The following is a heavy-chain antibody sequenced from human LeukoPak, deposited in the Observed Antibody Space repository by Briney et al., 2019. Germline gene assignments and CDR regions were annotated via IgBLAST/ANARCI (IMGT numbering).Heavy chain of an antibody. J-gene: IGHJ4*02. CDR2: IYYSGTT. CDR1: GASISSYY. CDR3: AKGRASHEY. Sequence: SETLSLTCTVSGASISSYYWSWVRQPPGKGLEWLGSIYYSGTTNYNPSLKSRVTISIDTSKNQFSLELTSVTAADTAVFYCAKGRASHEYWGQGILVTVSS. D-gene: IGHD3-16*01. V-gene: IGHV4-59*01.